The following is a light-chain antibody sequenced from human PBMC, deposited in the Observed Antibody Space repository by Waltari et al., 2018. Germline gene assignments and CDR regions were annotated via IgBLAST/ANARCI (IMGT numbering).Light chain of an antibody. CDR3: FSYTGDTTLYV. CDR2: AVN. CDR1: TNDVGNYNL. J-gene: IGLJ1*01. V-gene: IGLV2-23*02. Sequence: QSALTQPASVSGSPGQSIPIPCTGTTNDVGNYNLVSWYQQYPGKVPQLIIYAVNKRPSGVSHRFSGSKSRNTASLTISGLQAEDEADYYCFSYTGDTTLYVFGTGTKVTVL.